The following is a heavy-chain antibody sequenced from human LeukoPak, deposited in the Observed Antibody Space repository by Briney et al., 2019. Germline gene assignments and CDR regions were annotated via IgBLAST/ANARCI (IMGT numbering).Heavy chain of an antibody. CDR2: INPNSGGT. Sequence: ASVKVSCKASGYSFTGYYMHWVRQPPGQGLEWMGWINPNSGGTNYAQKFQGRGTMTSDTSISTAYMELSRLRSDDTTVYDCASDLGVSSVYGDYWFDPWGQGTLVTVSS. CDR1: GYSFTGYY. D-gene: IGHD4-17*01. J-gene: IGHJ5*02. CDR3: ASDLGVSSVYGDYWFDP. V-gene: IGHV1-2*02.